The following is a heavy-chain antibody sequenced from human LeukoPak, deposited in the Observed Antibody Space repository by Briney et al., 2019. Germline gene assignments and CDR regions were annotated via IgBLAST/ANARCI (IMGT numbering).Heavy chain of an antibody. CDR2: IYYSGSP. V-gene: IGHV4-39*01. CDR1: GGSISSSSYY. J-gene: IGHJ4*02. CDR3: ARLLYGDYYFDY. D-gene: IGHD4-17*01. Sequence: PSETLSLTCTVSGGSISSSSYYWGWIRQPPGKGLEWIGSIYYSGSPYYNPSLKSRVTISVDTSKNQFSLKLSSVTAADTAVYYCARLLYGDYYFDYWGQGTLVTVSS.